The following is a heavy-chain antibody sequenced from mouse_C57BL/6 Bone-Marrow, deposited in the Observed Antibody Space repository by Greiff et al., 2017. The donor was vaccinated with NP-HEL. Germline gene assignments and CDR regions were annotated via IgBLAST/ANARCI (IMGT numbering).Heavy chain of an antibody. D-gene: IGHD2-5*01. V-gene: IGHV5-6*01. CDR3: ARGHSNYDY. CDR1: GFTFSSYG. J-gene: IGHJ2*01. Sequence: EVKLMESGGDLVKPRGSLKLSCAASGFTFSSYGMSWVRQTPDKRLEWVATISSGGSYTYYPDSVKGRFTISRDNAKNTLYLQMSSLKSEDTAMYYCARGHSNYDYWGQGTTLTVSS. CDR2: ISSGGSYT.